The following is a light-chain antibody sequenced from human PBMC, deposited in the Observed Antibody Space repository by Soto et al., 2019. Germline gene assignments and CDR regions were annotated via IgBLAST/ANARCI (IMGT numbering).Light chain of an antibody. CDR3: AAWDDSLNGLV. CDR2: SDN. CDR1: SSNIGSNS. V-gene: IGLV1-44*01. J-gene: IGLJ2*01. Sequence: QLVLTQPPSASGTPGQRVTISCSGRSSNIGSNSVNWYQQLPGTAPKVLIYSDNQRPSGIPERFSGSKSGTSASLAISGLQSEDEADYYCAAWDDSLNGLVFGGGTQLTVL.